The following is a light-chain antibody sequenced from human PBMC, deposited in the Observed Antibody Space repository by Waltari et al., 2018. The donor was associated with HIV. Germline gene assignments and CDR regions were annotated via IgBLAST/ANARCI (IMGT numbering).Light chain of an antibody. Sequence: EIVLTQSPGTLSLSPGERATLSCRASQSVSSSYLAWYQHKPGQAPRLLIYGASSRTTGIPDRFSGSGSGTDFTLTISRLEPEDFAVYYCQHYGSSPTFGGGTKVEIK. J-gene: IGKJ4*01. V-gene: IGKV3-20*01. CDR2: GAS. CDR1: QSVSSSY. CDR3: QHYGSSPT.